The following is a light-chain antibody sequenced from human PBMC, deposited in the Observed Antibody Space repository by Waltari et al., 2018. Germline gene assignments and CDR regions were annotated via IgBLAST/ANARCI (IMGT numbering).Light chain of an antibody. CDR3: QSYDSRVSGWV. CDR1: SPNIGAGSD. J-gene: IGLJ3*02. CDR2: GNT. Sequence: QSVLTQPPSVSGAPGQRVIISCTGSSPNIGAGSDAHWYQQVPGTAPKLLIYGNTNRPSGVPDRFSGSRSGTSASLAITGLQAEDEADYYCQSYDSRVSGWVFGGGSKLTVL. V-gene: IGLV1-40*01.